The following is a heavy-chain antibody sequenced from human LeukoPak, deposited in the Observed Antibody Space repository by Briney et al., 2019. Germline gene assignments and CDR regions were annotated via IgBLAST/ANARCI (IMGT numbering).Heavy chain of an antibody. D-gene: IGHD3-10*01. J-gene: IGHJ6*02. Sequence: GASVKVSCKASGYTFTSYGISWVRQAPGQGLEWMGWISAYNGNTNYAQKLQGRVTMTTDTSTSTAYMELRSLRSDDTAVYYCARDRTDIAAYYYGSGSYQLHYYYYYGMDVWGQGTTVTVSS. V-gene: IGHV1-18*01. CDR2: ISAYNGNT. CDR3: ARDRTDIAAYYYGSGSYQLHYYYYYGMDV. CDR1: GYTFTSYG.